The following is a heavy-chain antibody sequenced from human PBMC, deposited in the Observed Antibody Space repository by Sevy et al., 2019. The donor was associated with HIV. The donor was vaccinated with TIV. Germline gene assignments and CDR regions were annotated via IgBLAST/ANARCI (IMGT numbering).Heavy chain of an antibody. Sequence: ASVKVSCKVSGYTLTELSMHWVRQAPGKGLEWMGSFDPEDGETIYQQKFQGRVTLTEDTSTDTAYMELSSLGSEDTAVYYWATTKDYYDSSGYPFDYWGQGTLVTVSS. CDR1: GYTLTELS. J-gene: IGHJ4*02. V-gene: IGHV1-24*01. CDR2: FDPEDGET. D-gene: IGHD3-22*01. CDR3: ATTKDYYDSSGYPFDY.